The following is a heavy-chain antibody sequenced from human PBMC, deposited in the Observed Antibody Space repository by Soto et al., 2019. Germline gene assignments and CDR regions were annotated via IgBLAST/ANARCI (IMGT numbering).Heavy chain of an antibody. J-gene: IGHJ6*04. CDR2: ISSSSSTI. CDR3: AVPEQRANMDV. CDR1: GFTFSSYS. D-gene: IGHD6-25*01. Sequence: EVQLVESGGGLVQPGGSLRLSCAASGFTFSSYSMNWVRQAPGKGLEWVSYISSSSSTIYYADSVKGRFTISRDNAKNSLYLQMNSRRDEDTDVYYCAVPEQRANMDVWGKGTTVTVSS. V-gene: IGHV3-48*02.